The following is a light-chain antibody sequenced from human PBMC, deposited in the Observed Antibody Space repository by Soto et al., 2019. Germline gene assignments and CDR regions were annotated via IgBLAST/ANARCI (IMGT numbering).Light chain of an antibody. J-gene: IGKJ3*01. V-gene: IGKV4-1*01. CDR3: HQYYSTRRGFT. CDR2: WAS. Sequence: DIVMTQSPDSLTVSLGERATINCKSSQSVLYSSNNKSYLAWYQQKPGQPPKLLIYWASTRESGVPDRFSGSGSGTDFTLTISSLQAEDVAVYYCHQYYSTRRGFTFGPGTKVDIK. CDR1: QSVLYSSNNKSY.